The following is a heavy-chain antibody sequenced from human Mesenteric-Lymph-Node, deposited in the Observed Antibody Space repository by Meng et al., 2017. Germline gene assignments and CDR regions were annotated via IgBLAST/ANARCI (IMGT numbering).Heavy chain of an antibody. CDR2: IDDSGST. J-gene: IGHJ4*02. Sequence: AHRQAPGPGLVRPPGTLSLPCPGSGGSISSSNWWTWVRQPPGKGLEWIGDIDDSGSTNYNPSLNSRISISLDKSKNHFSLKVNSVTAADTAVYYCARGKQDAWELLAYWGQGALVTVSS. CDR1: GGSISSSNW. D-gene: IGHD1-26*01. V-gene: IGHV4-4*03. CDR3: ARGKQDAWELLAY.